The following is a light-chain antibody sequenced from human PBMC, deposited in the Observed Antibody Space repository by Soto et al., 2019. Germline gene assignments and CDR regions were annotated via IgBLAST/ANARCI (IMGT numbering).Light chain of an antibody. CDR1: QGISSA. V-gene: IGKV1D-13*01. Sequence: IQMTQPPSSLSASVGERVTITCPASQGISSALAWYQQKPGKAPRLLIYDASSLDSGVPSRFSGSGSGTDFTLTISSLQPEDFATYYCQQFNNYPITFGQGTRLEIK. CDR2: DAS. CDR3: QQFNNYPIT. J-gene: IGKJ5*01.